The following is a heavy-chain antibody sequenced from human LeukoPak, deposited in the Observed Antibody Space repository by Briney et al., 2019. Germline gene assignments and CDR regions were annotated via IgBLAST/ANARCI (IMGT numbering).Heavy chain of an antibody. V-gene: IGHV1-18*01. J-gene: IGHJ4*02. D-gene: IGHD1-26*01. CDR2: ISAYNGNT. Sequence: ASAKVSCKASGYTFTSYGISWVRQAPGQGLEWMGWISAYNGNTNYAQKLQGRVTMTTDTSTSTAYMELRSLRSDDTAVYYCASGSQGGYYFDYWGQGTLVTVSS. CDR3: ASGSQGGYYFDY. CDR1: GYTFTSYG.